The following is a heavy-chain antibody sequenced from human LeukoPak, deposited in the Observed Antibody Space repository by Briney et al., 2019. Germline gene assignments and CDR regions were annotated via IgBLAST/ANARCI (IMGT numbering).Heavy chain of an antibody. Sequence: SETLSLTCTVSGGSISSSSYYWGWIRQPPGKGLEWIGSIYYSGSTYCNPSLKCRVTISVDTSKNQFSLKLSSVTAADTAVYYCARQRYCSSTSCSRGAFDIWGQGTMVTVSS. CDR2: IYYSGST. D-gene: IGHD2-2*01. CDR3: ARQRYCSSTSCSRGAFDI. CDR1: GGSISSSSYY. V-gene: IGHV4-39*01. J-gene: IGHJ3*02.